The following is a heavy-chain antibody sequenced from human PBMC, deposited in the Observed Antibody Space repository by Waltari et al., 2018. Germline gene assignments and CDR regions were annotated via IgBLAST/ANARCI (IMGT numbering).Heavy chain of an antibody. Sequence: QVQLQESGPGLVKPSETLSLTCTVSGGSITGYYWSWFRLPPGKGLEWIGYIYYSGSTNYNPPLKSRVTVSVDMSKNQFSLKLTSVTAADTAVYARVYCSGGSCYDLFDYWGQGTLVTVSS. CDR1: GGSITGYY. V-gene: IGHV4-59*01. D-gene: IGHD2-15*01. CDR3: VYCSGGSCYDLFDY. J-gene: IGHJ4*02. CDR2: IYYSGST.